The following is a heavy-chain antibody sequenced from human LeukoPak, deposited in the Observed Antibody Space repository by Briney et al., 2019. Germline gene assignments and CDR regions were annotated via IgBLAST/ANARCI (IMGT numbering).Heavy chain of an antibody. D-gene: IGHD4-17*01. CDR1: GFTFSSYA. CDR3: ARIYGDYAYFDY. V-gene: IGHV4-59*08. J-gene: IGHJ4*02. CDR2: IYYSGST. Sequence: GSLRLSCAASGFTFSSYAMSWIRQPPGKGLEWIGYIYYSGSTNYNPSLKSRVTISVDTSKNQFSLKLSSVTAADTAVYYCARIYGDYAYFDYWGQGTLVTVSS.